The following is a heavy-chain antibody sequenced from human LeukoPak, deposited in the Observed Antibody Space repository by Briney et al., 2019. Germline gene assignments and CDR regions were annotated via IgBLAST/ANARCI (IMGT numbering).Heavy chain of an antibody. J-gene: IGHJ2*01. CDR2: IKQDGSEK. V-gene: IGHV3-7*01. CDR1: GFTFSSYW. CDR3: ARDGLIRARWLQLRAHWYFDL. Sequence: PGGSLRLSCAASGFTFSSYWMSWVRQAPGKGLEWVANIKQDGSEKYYVDAVKGRFTISRDNAKNSLYLQMNSLRAEDTAVYYCARDGLIRARWLQLRAHWYFDLWGRGTLVTVSS. D-gene: IGHD5-24*01.